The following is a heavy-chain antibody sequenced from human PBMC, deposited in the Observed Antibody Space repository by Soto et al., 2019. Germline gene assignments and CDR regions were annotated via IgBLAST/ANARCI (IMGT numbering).Heavy chain of an antibody. J-gene: IGHJ6*03. D-gene: IGHD4-17*01. CDR3: ARVGPTVEPDRLNYYYYMVV. CDR2: ISYDGSNK. V-gene: IGHV3-30*14. CDR1: GFTFSSYA. Sequence: GGSLRLSCAASGFTFSSYAMHWVRQAPGKGLEWVAVISYDGSNKYYADSVKGRFTISRDNSKNTLYLQMNSLRAEDTAVYYCARVGPTVEPDRLNYYYYMVVWGKGTTVTVSS.